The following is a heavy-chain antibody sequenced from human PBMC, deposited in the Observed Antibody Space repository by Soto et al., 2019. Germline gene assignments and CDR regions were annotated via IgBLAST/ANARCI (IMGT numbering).Heavy chain of an antibody. J-gene: IGHJ6*02. CDR2: ISYDGSNK. D-gene: IGHD3-3*01. Sequence: GGSLRLSCAASGFTFSSYAMHWVRQAPGKGLEWVAVISYDGSNKYYADSVKGRFTISRDNSKNTLYLQMNSLRAEDTAVYYCARDGFLEPGVDYYGMDVWGQGTTVTVSS. CDR3: ARDGFLEPGVDYYGMDV. V-gene: IGHV3-30-3*01. CDR1: GFTFSSYA.